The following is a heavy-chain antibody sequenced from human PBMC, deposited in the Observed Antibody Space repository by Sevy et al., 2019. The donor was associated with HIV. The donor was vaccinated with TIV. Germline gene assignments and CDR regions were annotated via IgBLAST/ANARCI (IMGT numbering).Heavy chain of an antibody. CDR3: ASYYYDSSGIDY. D-gene: IGHD3-22*01. J-gene: IGHJ4*02. CDR1: GFTFSRYW. CDR2: INSDGSST. Sequence: GGSLRLSCTASGFTFSRYWMHWVRQAPGKGLVWVSRINSDGSSTSYADSVKGRFTISRDNAKNTLYLQMNSLRAEDTAVYYCASYYYDSSGIDYWGQGTLVTVSS. V-gene: IGHV3-74*01.